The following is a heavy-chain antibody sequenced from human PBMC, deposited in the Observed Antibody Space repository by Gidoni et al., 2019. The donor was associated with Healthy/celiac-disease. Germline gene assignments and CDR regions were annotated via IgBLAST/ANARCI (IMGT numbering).Heavy chain of an antibody. J-gene: IGHJ4*02. V-gene: IGHV3-9*01. CDR1: GFTFDDYA. D-gene: IGHD6-13*01. Sequence: EVQLVESGGGLVQPGRSLRLSCAASGFTFDDYAMHWVRQAPGKGLGWVSGISWNSGSIGYADSVKGRFTISRDNAKNSLYLQMNSLRAEDTALYYCAKAYSSSWYYFDYWGQGTLVTVSS. CDR2: ISWNSGSI. CDR3: AKAYSSSWYYFDY.